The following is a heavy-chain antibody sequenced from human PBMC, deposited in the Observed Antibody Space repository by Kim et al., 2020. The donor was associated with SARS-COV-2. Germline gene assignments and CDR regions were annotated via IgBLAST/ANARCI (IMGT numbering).Heavy chain of an antibody. J-gene: IGHJ3*02. D-gene: IGHD3-22*01. CDR3: AREGSDYYYDSKGAAFDI. Sequence: KSRVTISVDTSKNQCSLKLSSVTAADTAVYYCAREGSDYYYDSKGAAFDIWGQGTMVTVSS. V-gene: IGHV4-34*01.